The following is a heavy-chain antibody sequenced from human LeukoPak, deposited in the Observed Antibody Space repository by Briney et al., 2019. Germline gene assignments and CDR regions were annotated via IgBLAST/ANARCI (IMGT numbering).Heavy chain of an antibody. Sequence: SETLSLTCAVYGGSFSGYYWSWIRQPPGKVLEWIGEIDHSGNTKYNPSLKSRVTISVDTSKNQFSLKLRALTAADTAVYFCARQGSISAFDFWGRGTLVTVSS. CDR2: IDHSGNT. CDR3: ARQGSISAFDF. D-gene: IGHD2-21*01. J-gene: IGHJ4*02. V-gene: IGHV4-34*01. CDR1: GGSFSGYY.